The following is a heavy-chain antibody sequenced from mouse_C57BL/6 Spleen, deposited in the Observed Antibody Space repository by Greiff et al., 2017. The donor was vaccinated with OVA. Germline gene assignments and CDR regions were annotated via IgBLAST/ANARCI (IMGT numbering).Heavy chain of an antibody. CDR1: GFNIKDYY. CDR2: IDPEDGET. D-gene: IGHD1-1*01. J-gene: IGHJ1*03. V-gene: IGHV14-2*01. CDR3: AVITTVVATPRYFDV. Sequence: VQLKESGAELVKPGASVKLSCTASGFNIKDYYMHWVKQRTEQGLEWIGRIDPEDGETKYAPKFQGKATITADTSSNTAYLQLSSLTSEDTAVYYCAVITTVVATPRYFDVWGTGTTVTVSS.